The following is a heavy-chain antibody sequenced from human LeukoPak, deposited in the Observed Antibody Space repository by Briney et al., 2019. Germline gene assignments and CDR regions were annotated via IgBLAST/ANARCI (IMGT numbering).Heavy chain of an antibody. CDR2: IYYSGST. Sequence: SETLSLTCTVSGGSISSSSYYWGWIRQPPGKGLEWIGSIYYSGSTYYNPSLKSRVTMSVDTSKNQFSLKLSSVTAADTAVYYCARLSTVTTSFDYWGQGTLVTVSS. CDR1: GGSISSSSYY. J-gene: IGHJ4*02. CDR3: ARLSTVTTSFDY. D-gene: IGHD4-17*01. V-gene: IGHV4-39*07.